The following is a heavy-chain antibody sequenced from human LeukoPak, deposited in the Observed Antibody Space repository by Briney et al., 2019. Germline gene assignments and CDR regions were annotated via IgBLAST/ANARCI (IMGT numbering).Heavy chain of an antibody. V-gene: IGHV4-30-4*08. D-gene: IGHD3-3*01. CDR1: GGSISSGDYY. CDR3: AREARITIFGVVTYYFDY. CDR2: IYYSGST. J-gene: IGHJ4*02. Sequence: SQTLSLTCTFSGGSISSGDYYWSWIRQPPGKGLEWIGYIYYSGSTYYNPSLKSRVTISVDTSKNQFSLKLSSVTAADTAVYYCAREARITIFGVVTYYFDYWGQGTLVTVSS.